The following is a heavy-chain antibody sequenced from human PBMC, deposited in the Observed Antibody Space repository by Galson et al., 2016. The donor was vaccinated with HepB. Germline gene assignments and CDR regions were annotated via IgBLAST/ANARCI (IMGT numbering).Heavy chain of an antibody. CDR1: GYRLDELS. V-gene: IGHV1-24*01. J-gene: IGHJ4*02. CDR3: ATGASAALGDFDN. CDR2: FDPEDGEI. D-gene: IGHD6-13*01. Sequence: SVKVSCKVSGYRLDELSIHWVRQSPEKGLEWMGGFDPEDGEIIYPQKFQGRVTMTEDTSTDTAYMELSSLTSQDTAVYYCATGASAALGDFDNWGQGTLATVTS.